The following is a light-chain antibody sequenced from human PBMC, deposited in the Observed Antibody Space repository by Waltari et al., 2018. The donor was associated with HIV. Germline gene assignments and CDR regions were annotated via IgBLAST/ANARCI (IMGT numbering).Light chain of an antibody. CDR1: SSNIGSNS. J-gene: IGLJ2*01. Sequence: QSVLTQSPSASGTPGQRVIISCSGSSSNIGSNSVNWYQQLPGTAPKLLIYSNKVRPSGVPDRFSGSKSGTSASLAISGLQSEDEADYHCAAWDDSLNGPVFGGGTKLTVL. V-gene: IGLV1-44*01. CDR3: AAWDDSLNGPV. CDR2: SNK.